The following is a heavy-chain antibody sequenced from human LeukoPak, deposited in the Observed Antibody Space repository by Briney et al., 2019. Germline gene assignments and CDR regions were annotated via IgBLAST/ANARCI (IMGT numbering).Heavy chain of an antibody. Sequence: GGSLRLSCAASGFTFGGYDMIWVRQAPGKGLEWVSGISAGGGSTYYADSVKGRFTISRDNSKNTLYLQANSLRAEDTAVYYCAKALYGTDVWGQGTTVIVSS. J-gene: IGHJ6*02. CDR3: AKALYGTDV. CDR1: GFTFGGYD. V-gene: IGHV3-23*01. CDR2: ISAGGGST.